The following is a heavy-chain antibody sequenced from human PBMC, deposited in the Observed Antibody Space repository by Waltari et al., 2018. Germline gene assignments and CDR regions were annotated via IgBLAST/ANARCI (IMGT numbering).Heavy chain of an antibody. CDR2: IYPGDSDT. J-gene: IGHJ4*02. V-gene: IGHV5-51*01. CDR1: GDSISSSHYYW. D-gene: IGHD3-22*01. Sequence: QLQESGPGLMKTSETLSLTCTVSGDSISSSHYYWIGWVRQMPGKGLEWMGIIYPGDSDTRYTPSFQGKVTISADKSISTAYLQWSSLKASDTAMYYCARVPSYYYDSSGYYWTSYYFDYWGQGTLVTVSS. CDR3: ARVPSYYYDSSGYYWTSYYFDY.